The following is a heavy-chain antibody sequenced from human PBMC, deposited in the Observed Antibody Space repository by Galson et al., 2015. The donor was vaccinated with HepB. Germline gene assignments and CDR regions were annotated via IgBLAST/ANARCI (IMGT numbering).Heavy chain of an antibody. J-gene: IGHJ6*02. CDR1: GGTFSSYA. CDR2: IIPIFGTA. Sequence: SVKVSCKASGGTFSSYAISWVRQAPGQGLEWMGGIIPIFGTANYAQKFQGRVTITADESTSTAYMELSSLRSEDTAVYYCARDWDCSSTSCYSNYYYYGMDVWGQGATVTVSS. V-gene: IGHV1-69*13. CDR3: ARDWDCSSTSCYSNYYYYGMDV. D-gene: IGHD2-2*01.